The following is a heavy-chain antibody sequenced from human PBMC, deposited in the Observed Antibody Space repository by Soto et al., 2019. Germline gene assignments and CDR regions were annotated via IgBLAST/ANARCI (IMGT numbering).Heavy chain of an antibody. J-gene: IGHJ4*02. D-gene: IGHD1-1*01. CDR3: ATAGNYRFDN. CDR2: INREGKTI. V-gene: IGHV3-74*01. CDR1: AFSFSTSW. Sequence: GGSLRLSCAASAFSFSTSWMHWVRQAPGEGLVWVARINREGKTINYAYSVNVKCTISRDNAKKPLYLQMNILRVEDTAVYFCATAGNYRFDNWGPGTLVTVSS.